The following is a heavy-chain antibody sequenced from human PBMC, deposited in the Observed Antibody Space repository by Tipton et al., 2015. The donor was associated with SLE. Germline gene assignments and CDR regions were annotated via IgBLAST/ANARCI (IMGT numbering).Heavy chain of an antibody. CDR2: MYSGGRI. J-gene: IGHJ4*02. V-gene: IGHV3-23*03. D-gene: IGHD3-10*01. Sequence: SLRLSCAASGFTFSSYAMTWVRQAPGKGLEWVSVMYSGGRIHYGDSVKGRFTISRDNSKSTLYLQMNSLRIDDTAVYYCAKTLFGDYGDHWGQGTLVTVSS. CDR3: AKTLFGDYGDH. CDR1: GFTFSSYA.